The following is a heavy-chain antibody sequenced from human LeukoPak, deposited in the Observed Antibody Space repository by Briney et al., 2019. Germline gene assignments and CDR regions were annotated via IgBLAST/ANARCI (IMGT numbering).Heavy chain of an antibody. CDR3: ARSQSSGYYYVYDY. CDR1: GGSISSHY. V-gene: IGHV4-59*11. Sequence: PSETLSLTCTVSGGSISSHYWSWIRLPPGKGLEWIGYLHYSGSTNYNPSLKSRVTISVDTSNNQFSLKLSSVTAADTAVYYCARSQSSGYYYVYDYWGQGTLVTVSS. CDR2: LHYSGST. D-gene: IGHD3-22*01. J-gene: IGHJ4*02.